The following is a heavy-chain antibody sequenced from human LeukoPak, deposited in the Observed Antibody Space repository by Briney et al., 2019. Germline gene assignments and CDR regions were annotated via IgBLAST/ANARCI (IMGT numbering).Heavy chain of an antibody. D-gene: IGHD6-25*01. CDR2: IYYSGST. CDR1: GGSISSYY. Sequence: SETLSLTCTVSGGSISSYYWSWIRQPPGKGLEWIGYIYYSGSTNDNPSLKSRVTISVDTSKNQFSLKLSSVTAADTAVYYCARAGGNRYYFDYWGQGTLVTVSS. J-gene: IGHJ4*02. V-gene: IGHV4-59*08. CDR3: ARAGGNRYYFDY.